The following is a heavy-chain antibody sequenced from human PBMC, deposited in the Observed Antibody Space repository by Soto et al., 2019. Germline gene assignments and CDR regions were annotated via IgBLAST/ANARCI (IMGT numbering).Heavy chain of an antibody. CDR2: ISAGYGNT. CDR3: ARDTGDGTFDF. D-gene: IGHD7-27*01. Sequence: QVHLVQSWAEVRKPGASVKVSCKASGYTFSSYAMQWVRQAPGQRLEWMGWISAGYGNTKSSQKFQDRVTISRDTSASTAYMELTSLRSEDTAVYYCARDTGDGTFDFWGQGTLVTVSS. J-gene: IGHJ4*02. CDR1: GYTFSSYA. V-gene: IGHV1-3*01.